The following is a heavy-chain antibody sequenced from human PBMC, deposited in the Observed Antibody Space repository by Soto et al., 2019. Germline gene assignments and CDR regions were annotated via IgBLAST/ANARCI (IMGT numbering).Heavy chain of an antibody. Sequence: PSETLSLTCAFYVVSFSGYYWSCIRHPPGKWLEWIGEINHSGSTNYNPSLKSRVTISVDTSKNQFSLKLSSVTAADTAVYYCARTGPLIVVVTARNLPYFEYWGQGTLVSVSS. J-gene: IGHJ4*02. D-gene: IGHD2-21*02. V-gene: IGHV4-34*01. CDR1: VVSFSGYY. CDR3: ARTGPLIVVVTARNLPYFEY. CDR2: INHSGST.